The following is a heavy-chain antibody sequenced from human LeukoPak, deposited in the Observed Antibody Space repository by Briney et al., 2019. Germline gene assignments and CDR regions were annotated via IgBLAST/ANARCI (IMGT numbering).Heavy chain of an antibody. CDR3: ARMNGVWTDTWYPGPFAF. CDR1: GFTFGSYE. CDR2: ICTSGSTI. J-gene: IGHJ3*01. D-gene: IGHD6-13*01. Sequence: GESLRLSCTASGFTFGSYEMNWVRQAPGKGLEWVSYICTSGSTIYYADDVKSRFTISRDNARNSLYLHMNSLGAEDAAVYYCARMNGVWTDTWYPGPFAFWGQGTMVAFS. V-gene: IGHV3-48*03.